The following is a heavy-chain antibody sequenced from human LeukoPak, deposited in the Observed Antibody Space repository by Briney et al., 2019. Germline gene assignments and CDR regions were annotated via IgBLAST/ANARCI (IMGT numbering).Heavy chain of an antibody. CDR1: GFTVSSNY. V-gene: IGHV3-53*01. J-gene: IGHJ4*02. D-gene: IGHD3-22*01. Sequence: GGSLRLSCAASGFTVSSNYMSWVRQAPGKGLEWVSVIYSGGSTYYADSVKGRFTISRDNSKNTLYLQMNSLRAEDTAVYYCARAVPLSSGYYYEFDYWGQGTLVTVSS. CDR2: IYSGGST. CDR3: ARAVPLSSGYYYEFDY.